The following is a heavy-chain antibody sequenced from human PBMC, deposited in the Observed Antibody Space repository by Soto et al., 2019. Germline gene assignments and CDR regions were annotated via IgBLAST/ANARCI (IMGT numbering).Heavy chain of an antibody. D-gene: IGHD2-2*01. V-gene: IGHV3-9*01. Sequence: GGSLRLSCAASGFTFDDYAMHWVRQAPGKGLEWVSGISWNSGSIGYADSVKGRFTISRDNAKNSLYLQMNSLRAEDTALYYCAKAHGAYRLGCSSTSCYSSGGMDVWGKGTTVTVSS. CDR1: GFTFDDYA. CDR3: AKAHGAYRLGCSSTSCYSSGGMDV. CDR2: ISWNSGSI. J-gene: IGHJ6*03.